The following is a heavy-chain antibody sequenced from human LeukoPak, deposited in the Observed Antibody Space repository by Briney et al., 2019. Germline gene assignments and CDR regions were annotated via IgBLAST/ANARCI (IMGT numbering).Heavy chain of an antibody. J-gene: IGHJ6*03. CDR3: ARDRPCYGSGSYRDYYYYMDV. Sequence: GGSLRLSCAASGFTFSSYAMHWVRQAPGKGLEYVSAISSNGGSTYYANSVKGRFTISRDNSKNTLYLQMGSLRAEDTAVYYCARDRPCYGSGSYRDYYYYMDVWGKGTTVTISS. D-gene: IGHD3-10*01. CDR1: GFTFSSYA. V-gene: IGHV3-64*01. CDR2: ISSNGGST.